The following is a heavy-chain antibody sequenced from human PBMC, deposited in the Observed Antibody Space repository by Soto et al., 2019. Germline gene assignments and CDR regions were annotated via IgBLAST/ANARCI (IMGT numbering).Heavy chain of an antibody. CDR2: IYYSGST. CDR3: ARLVYSSGWYNWFDP. D-gene: IGHD6-19*01. V-gene: IGHV4-39*01. CDR1: GGSISSSSYY. Sequence: QLQLQESGPGLVKPSETLSLTCTVSGGSISSSSYYWGWIRQPPGKGLEWIGSIYYSGSTYYNPSLKSRVTISVDTSKNQFSLKLSSVTAADTAVYYCARLVYSSGWYNWFDPWGQGTLVTVSS. J-gene: IGHJ5*02.